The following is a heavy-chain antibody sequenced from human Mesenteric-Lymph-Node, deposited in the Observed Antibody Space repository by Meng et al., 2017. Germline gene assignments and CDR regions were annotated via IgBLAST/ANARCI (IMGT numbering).Heavy chain of an antibody. J-gene: IGHJ6*02. CDR2: IKQDGSEK. CDR3: AREYDGTYYYYYGMDV. Sequence: GGSLRLSCAASGFTFSSYWMSWVRQAPGKGLEWVANIKQDGSEKYYVDSVKGRFTISRDNAKNSLYLQMNSLRAEDTAVYYCAREYDGTYYYYYGMDVWGQGTTVTVSS. V-gene: IGHV3-7*01. CDR1: GFTFSSYW. D-gene: IGHD3-16*01.